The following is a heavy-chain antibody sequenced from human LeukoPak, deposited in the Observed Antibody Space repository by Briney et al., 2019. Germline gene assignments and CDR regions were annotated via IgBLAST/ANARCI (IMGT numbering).Heavy chain of an antibody. J-gene: IGHJ6*02. CDR1: GFPFSSYA. CDR3: ARDLHIRDGYNDYYGMDV. CDR2: ISDSGGST. D-gene: IGHD5-24*01. V-gene: IGHV3-64D*09. Sequence: PGGSLRLSCSASGFPFSSYAMHWVRQAPGKGLEYVSAISDSGGSTYYADSVRGRFTISRDNSKNTLYLQMSSLRAEDTAVYYCARDLHIRDGYNDYYGMDVWGQGTTVTVSS.